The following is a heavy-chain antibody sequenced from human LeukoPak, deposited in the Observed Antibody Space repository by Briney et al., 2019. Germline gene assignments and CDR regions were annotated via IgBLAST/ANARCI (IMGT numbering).Heavy chain of an antibody. V-gene: IGHV4-59*01. Sequence: PWETLSLTCNVSGASISDYYWSWVRQSPEKGLEWIACLYYSGSSHYNPSLRSRVAISGDTSKNQFSLKLTSVTTADTAVYYCARTVRRGWFDLWGRGTLVTVSS. CDR1: GASISDYY. J-gene: IGHJ2*01. CDR3: ARTVRRGWFDL. CDR2: LYYSGSS. D-gene: IGHD4-11*01.